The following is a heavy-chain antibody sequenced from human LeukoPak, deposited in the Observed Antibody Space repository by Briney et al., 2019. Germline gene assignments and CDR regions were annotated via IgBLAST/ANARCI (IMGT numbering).Heavy chain of an antibody. V-gene: IGHV3-48*04. CDR3: ARDVTYHGGYWFDP. Sequence: GGSLRLSCAASEFTFSSYSMSWVRPAPGKGLEWVSYISSTASSIYYADSAKGRFTISRDNAKNSLYLQMNSLRAEDTAVYYCARDVTYHGGYWFDPWGQGTLVTVSS. D-gene: IGHD4-23*01. J-gene: IGHJ5*02. CDR2: ISSTASSI. CDR1: EFTFSSYS.